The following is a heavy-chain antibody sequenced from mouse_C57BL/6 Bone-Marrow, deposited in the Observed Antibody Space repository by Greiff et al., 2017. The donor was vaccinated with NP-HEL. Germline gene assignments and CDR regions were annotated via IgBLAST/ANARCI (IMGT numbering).Heavy chain of an antibody. D-gene: IGHD3-1*01. CDR3: ARGGLLCDMDY. CDR2: IYPSDSYT. V-gene: IGHV1-50*01. CDR1: GYTFTSYW. Sequence: QVQLQQPGAELVKPGASVKLSCKASGYTFTSYWMQWVKQRPGQGLEWIGEIYPSDSYTNYNQKFKGKATLTVDTSSSTAYMQLSSLTSEDAAVYDCARGGLLCDMDYGGQGTAVTVSA. J-gene: IGHJ4*01.